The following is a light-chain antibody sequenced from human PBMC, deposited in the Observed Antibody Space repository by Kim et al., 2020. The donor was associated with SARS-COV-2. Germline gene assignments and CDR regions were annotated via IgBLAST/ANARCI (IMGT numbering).Light chain of an antibody. V-gene: IGLV3-19*01. CDR3: NSRDNSADRLGV. CDR1: SIRKYY. CDR2: NKN. Sequence: LGQTVRITCQGDSIRKYYGAWYQQKPGQAPVLLIYNKNNRPSGIPDRFSASTSGNTASLTITGAQAEDEADYYCNSRDNSADRLGVFGGGTQLTVL. J-gene: IGLJ3*02.